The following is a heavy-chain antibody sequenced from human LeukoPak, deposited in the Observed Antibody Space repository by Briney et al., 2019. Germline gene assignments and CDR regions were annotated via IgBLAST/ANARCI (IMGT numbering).Heavy chain of an antibody. V-gene: IGHV3-21*04. J-gene: IGHJ4*02. CDR3: ARETTSGY. D-gene: IGHD1-1*01. Sequence: GRSLRLSCAASGFTFNTFNMNWVRQAPGKGLEWVSSITSGGDYIYYADSVKGRFTISRDNAKNSVFLQMNSLRADDTAVYYCARETTSGYWGQGTLVTVSS. CDR1: GFTFNTFN. CDR2: ITSGGDYI.